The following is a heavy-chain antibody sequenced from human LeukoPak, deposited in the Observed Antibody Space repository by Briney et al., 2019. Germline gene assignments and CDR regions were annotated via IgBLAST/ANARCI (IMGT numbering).Heavy chain of an antibody. J-gene: IGHJ3*02. CDR3: ARDVEGGTFEI. Sequence: GGSLRLSCAASGFTFSRFWMNWVRQAPGRGLEWVANIDQSGGRNNYVDSVKGRFTISRDNAKNSLFLEMSSLRADDTAVYFCARDVEGGTFEIWGQGTTVTVSS. CDR2: IDQSGGRN. D-gene: IGHD3-16*01. CDR1: GFTFSRFW. V-gene: IGHV3-7*05.